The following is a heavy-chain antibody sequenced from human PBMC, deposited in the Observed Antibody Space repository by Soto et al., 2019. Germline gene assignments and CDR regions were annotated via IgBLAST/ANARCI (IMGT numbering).Heavy chain of an antibody. CDR1: GFTFDDYA. CDR3: AKDHSGWYIAAFDI. CDR2: ISWNSGSI. J-gene: IGHJ3*02. D-gene: IGHD6-19*01. V-gene: IGHV3-9*01. Sequence: EVQLVESGGGLVQPGRSLRLSCAASGFTFDDYAMHWVRQAPGKGLEWVSGISWNSGSIGYADSVKGRFTISRDNAKNSLYLQMNSLRAEDTALYYCAKDHSGWYIAAFDIGGQGTMVTVSS.